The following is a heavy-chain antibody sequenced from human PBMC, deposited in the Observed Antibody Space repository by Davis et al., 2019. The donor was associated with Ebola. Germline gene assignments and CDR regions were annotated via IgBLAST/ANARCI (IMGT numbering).Heavy chain of an antibody. CDR1: GYTFTSYG. D-gene: IGHD4-23*01. Sequence: SVKVSCKASGYTFTSYGISWVRQAPGQGLEWLGGIMPIFRTPDYAQKFQGRVTITADESTSTAYLELSSLRFEDTAVYYCATVDRGHDYGGNYYYRMDVWGQGTTVTVSS. CDR2: IMPIFRTP. V-gene: IGHV1-69*13. J-gene: IGHJ6*02. CDR3: ATVDRGHDYGGNYYYRMDV.